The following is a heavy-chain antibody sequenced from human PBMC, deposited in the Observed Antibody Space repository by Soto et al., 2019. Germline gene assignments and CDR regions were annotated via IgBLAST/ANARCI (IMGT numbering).Heavy chain of an antibody. D-gene: IGHD6-19*01. CDR2: INHSGST. CDR3: ARGVTRYSSGWYYPFDP. CDR1: GGSFSGYY. J-gene: IGHJ5*02. Sequence: SETLSLTCAVYGGSFSGYYWSWIRQPPGNGLEWIGEINHSGSTNYNPSLKSRVTISVDTSKNQFSLKLSSVTAADTAVYYCARGVTRYSSGWYYPFDPWGQGTLVTVSS. V-gene: IGHV4-34*01.